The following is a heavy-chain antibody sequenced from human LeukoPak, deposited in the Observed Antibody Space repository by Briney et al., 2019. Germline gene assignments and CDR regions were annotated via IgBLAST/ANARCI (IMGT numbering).Heavy chain of an antibody. V-gene: IGHV3-64D*09. CDR1: GFTFSLYA. D-gene: IGHD3-22*01. CDR3: VKVYYYDSSGYYVGGTYFGMDV. J-gene: IGHJ6*02. Sequence: PGWSLRLSCSASGFTFSLYAMHWVRQAPGKGLEYVSGISSNGASTYYADSLKDRFTISRDNSKNTVSLQMSGLRAEATAVYYCVKVYYYDSSGYYVGGTYFGMDVWGQGTTVTVSS. CDR2: ISSNGAST.